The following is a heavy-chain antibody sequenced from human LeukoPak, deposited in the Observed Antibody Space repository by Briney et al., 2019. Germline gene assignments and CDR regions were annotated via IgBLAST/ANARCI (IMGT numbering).Heavy chain of an antibody. CDR2: INPSDDTT. J-gene: IGHJ4*02. V-gene: IGHV1-46*01. CDR3: ARDLRHHSGIAVSPFDY. D-gene: IGHD6-19*01. CDR1: GYSFTRCY. Sequence: GASVKLSCTASGYSFTRCYLHWVRQAPGQGLEWMGIINPSDDTTTHAQKFQGRVTMTSDTSTSTVYMELSSLRSEDTAVYYCARDLRHHSGIAVSPFDYWGQGTLVTVSS.